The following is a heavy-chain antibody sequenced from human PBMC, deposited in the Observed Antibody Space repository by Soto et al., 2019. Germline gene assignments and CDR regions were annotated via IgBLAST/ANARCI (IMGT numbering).Heavy chain of an antibody. V-gene: IGHV3-30*18. J-gene: IGHJ4*02. CDR1: GFTFSTYA. CDR3: AKTDPGGRCSGICDPDY. D-gene: IGHD2-15*01. Sequence: QVHLVESGGGVVQPGQSLRLSCAASGFTFSTYAMHWLRQAPGKGLEWVAIISYDSTNKFYGDSVKGRFTISRDNSKNPRYLQMNSLRPEDTAVYYCAKTDPGGRCSGICDPDYWGQGTLVTVSS. CDR2: ISYDSTNK.